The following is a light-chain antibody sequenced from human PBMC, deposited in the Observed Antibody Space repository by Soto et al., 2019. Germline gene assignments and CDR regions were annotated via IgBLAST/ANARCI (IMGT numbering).Light chain of an antibody. Sequence: QSVLTQPPSVSGAPGQRVTISCTGSSSNIGAGSDVHWYQQLPGTAPKLLMCNNNNRPSGVPDRFSGSKSGTSASLAITGLQAEDEADYYCQSYDSSLSAQVFGTGTKVPVL. CDR3: QSYDSSLSAQV. CDR2: NNN. J-gene: IGLJ1*01. CDR1: SSNIGAGSD. V-gene: IGLV1-40*01.